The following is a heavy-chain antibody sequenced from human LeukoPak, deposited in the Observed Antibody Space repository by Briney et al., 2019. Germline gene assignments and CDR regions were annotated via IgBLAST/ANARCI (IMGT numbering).Heavy chain of an antibody. J-gene: IGHJ2*01. CDR3: ARGKVGVDWCFDI. V-gene: IGHV1-2*02. Sequence: GASVKVSCKASGYTFTGYYVHWVRQAPGQGLEWIGSISPYNGGTEFAQNFQGRVSMTSDASISTASMELRSLTSDDTAVYYCARGKVGVDWCFDIWGRGTLVSVSS. CDR2: ISPYNGGT. CDR1: GYTFTGYY. D-gene: IGHD1-26*01.